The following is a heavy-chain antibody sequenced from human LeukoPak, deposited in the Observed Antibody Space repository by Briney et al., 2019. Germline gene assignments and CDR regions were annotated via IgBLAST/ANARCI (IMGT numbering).Heavy chain of an antibody. CDR1: GGSISSHY. J-gene: IGHJ3*02. CDR3: ARQTMIVVADRRDDAFDI. V-gene: IGHV4-59*06. D-gene: IGHD3-22*01. Sequence: SETLSLTCTVSGGSISSHYWSWIRQHPGKGLEWIGYIYYSGSTYYNPSLKSRVTISVDTSKNQFSLKLSSVTAADTAVYYCARQTMIVVADRRDDAFDIWGQGTMVTVSS. CDR2: IYYSGST.